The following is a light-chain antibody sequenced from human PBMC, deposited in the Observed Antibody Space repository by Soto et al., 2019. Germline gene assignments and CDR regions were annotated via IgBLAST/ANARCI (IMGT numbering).Light chain of an antibody. Sequence: DIVLPQPPLSLPVTPGEPASISCRSSQSLLHSNGYNYLDWYLQKPGQSPQLLIYLGSXRSSGVPDRFSGSGPGTDFTLKISRVEAEDVGVYYCMQAIQSPRTLGKGTMV. CDR3: MQAIQSPRT. CDR1: QSLLHSNGYNY. CDR2: LGS. V-gene: IGKV2-28*01. J-gene: IGKJ1*01.